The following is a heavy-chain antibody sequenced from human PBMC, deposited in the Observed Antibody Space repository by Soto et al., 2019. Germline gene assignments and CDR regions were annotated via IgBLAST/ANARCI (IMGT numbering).Heavy chain of an antibody. J-gene: IGHJ5*02. CDR1: GGTFSSYA. Sequence: QVQLVQSGAEVKKPGSSVKVSCKASGGTFSSYAISWVRQAPGQGLEWMGGIIPIFGTANYAQKFQGIVTITADESTSTAYMELSILRSEDTAVYYCSRLYSGYPSWFDPWGQGTLVTVSS. D-gene: IGHD5-12*01. CDR3: SRLYSGYPSWFDP. CDR2: IIPIFGTA. V-gene: IGHV1-69*01.